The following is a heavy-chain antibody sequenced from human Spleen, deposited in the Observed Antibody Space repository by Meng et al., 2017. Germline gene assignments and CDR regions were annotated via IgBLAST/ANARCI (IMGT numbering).Heavy chain of an antibody. CDR2: INAVFGTI. V-gene: IGHV1-69*05. J-gene: IGHJ5*02. CDR3: ARGGLGYCSGGSCPYNWFGP. Sequence: SVKVSCKASGGIFSSYVIGWVRQAPGQGLEWMGGINAVFGTINYAQKFQGRVTITTDESTSTAYMELTRLTSDDTAVYYCARGGLGYCSGGSCPYNWFGPWGQGTLVTVSS. CDR1: GGIFSSYV. D-gene: IGHD2-15*01.